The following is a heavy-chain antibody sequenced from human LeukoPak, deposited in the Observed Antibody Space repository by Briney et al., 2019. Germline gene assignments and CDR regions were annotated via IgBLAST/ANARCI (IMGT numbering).Heavy chain of an antibody. CDR1: GFTFSSYS. J-gene: IGHJ4*02. CDR2: ISSSSSYI. CDR3: AREPWDSRVPDY. V-gene: IGHV3-21*01. Sequence: GGSLRLSCAASGFTFSSYSMNWVRQAPGKGLEWVSSISSSSSYIYYADSVKGRFTISRDNAKNSLYLQMNSLRAEDTAVYYCAREPWDSRVPDYWGQGTLVTVSS. D-gene: IGHD3-22*01.